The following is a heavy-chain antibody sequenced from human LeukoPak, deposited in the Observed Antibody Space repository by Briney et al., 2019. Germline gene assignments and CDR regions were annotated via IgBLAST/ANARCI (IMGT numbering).Heavy chain of an antibody. Sequence: AETLSLTCAVSGYSISSGYYWGWIRPPPGKGLEWIGSIYHSGRTYYNPSLKRRVTISVDTSKNQFSLKLSSVTAADTAVYYCARRLIAVADPFDYWGRGTLVTGSS. CDR2: IYHSGRT. CDR1: GYSISSGYY. V-gene: IGHV4-38-2*01. J-gene: IGHJ4*02. CDR3: ARRLIAVADPFDY. D-gene: IGHD6-19*01.